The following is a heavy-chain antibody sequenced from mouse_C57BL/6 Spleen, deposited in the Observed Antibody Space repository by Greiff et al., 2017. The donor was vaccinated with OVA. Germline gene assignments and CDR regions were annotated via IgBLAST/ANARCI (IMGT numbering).Heavy chain of an antibody. J-gene: IGHJ3*01. V-gene: IGHV1-15*01. CDR2: IDPETGGT. Sequence: VQGVESGAELVRPGASVTLSCKASGYTFTDYEMHWVKQTPVHGLEWIGAIDPETGGTAYNQKFKGKAILTADKSSSTAYMELRSLTSEDSAVYYCTRDGQTAQAPFAYWGQGTLVTVSA. CDR3: TRDGQTAQAPFAY. D-gene: IGHD3-2*02. CDR1: GYTFTDYE.